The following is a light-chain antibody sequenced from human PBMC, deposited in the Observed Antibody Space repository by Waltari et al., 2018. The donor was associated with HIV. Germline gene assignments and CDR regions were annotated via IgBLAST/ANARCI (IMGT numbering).Light chain of an antibody. Sequence: QSVLTQPPSVSGAPGQRVTISCTGSSSTIGAGYGVHWYQQLPGTAPKLLIYGNSNRPSGVPDRFSGSKSGTSASLAITGLQAEDEADYYCQSYDSSLSGSVFGGGTKLTVL. CDR3: QSYDSSLSGSV. J-gene: IGLJ3*02. V-gene: IGLV1-40*01. CDR1: SSTIGAGYG. CDR2: GNS.